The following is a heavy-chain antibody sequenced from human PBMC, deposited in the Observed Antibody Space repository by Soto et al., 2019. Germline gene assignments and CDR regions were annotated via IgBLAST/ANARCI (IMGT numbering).Heavy chain of an antibody. CDR1: GDSVSSNSAA. D-gene: IGHD3-3*01. CDR2: TYYRSKWYN. J-gene: IGHJ6*02. V-gene: IGHV6-1*01. Sequence: SQTLSLTCAISGDSVSSNSAALNLIMQSPSRGLEWLGRTYYRSKWYNDYAVSVKSRITINPDTSKNQFSLQLNSVTPEDTAVYYCARALHYDFWSGPPDVWGQGTTVTVSS. CDR3: ARALHYDFWSGPPDV.